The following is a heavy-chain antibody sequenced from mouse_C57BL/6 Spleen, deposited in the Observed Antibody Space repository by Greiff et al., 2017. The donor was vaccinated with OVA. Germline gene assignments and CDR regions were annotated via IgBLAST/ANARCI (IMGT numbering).Heavy chain of an antibody. Sequence: QVQLQQPGAELVRPGSSVKLSCKASGYTFTSYWMDWVKQRPGQGLEWIGNIYPSDSETHYNQKFKDKATLTVDKSSSTAYMQLSSLTSEDSAVYYCAREGVHYTYLDVWGTGTTVTVSS. J-gene: IGHJ1*03. D-gene: IGHD2-12*01. CDR3: AREGVHYTYLDV. CDR2: IYPSDSET. V-gene: IGHV1-61*01. CDR1: GYTFTSYW.